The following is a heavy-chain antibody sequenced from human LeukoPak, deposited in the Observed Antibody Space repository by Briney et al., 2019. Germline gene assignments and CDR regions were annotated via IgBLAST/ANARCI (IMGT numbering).Heavy chain of an antibody. J-gene: IGHJ4*02. V-gene: IGHV3-33*01. Sequence: GGSLRLSCAASGFTFSSYGMHWVRQAPGKGLEWVAVIWYDGSNKYYADSVKGRFTISRDNSKNTLYLQMNSLRAEDTAVYYCARGSPWGSYRYNLDYWGQGTLVTVSS. CDR2: IWYDGSNK. CDR3: ARGSPWGSYRYNLDY. CDR1: GFTFSSYG. D-gene: IGHD3-16*02.